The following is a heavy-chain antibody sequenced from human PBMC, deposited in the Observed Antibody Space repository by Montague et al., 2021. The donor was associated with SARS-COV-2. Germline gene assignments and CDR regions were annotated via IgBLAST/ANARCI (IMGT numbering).Heavy chain of an antibody. CDR1: GFSLTDNG. J-gene: IGHJ5*02. V-gene: IGHV3-33*06. D-gene: IGHD1-26*01. CDR3: VKSGGGTFFET. CDR2: IWSDGSHK. Sequence: SQRLSCAVSGFSLTDNGMFWVRQAPGKGLEWVAVIWSDGSHKNYGDSVKGRFTVSRDISTNTLFLLMSSLRVDDTAVYYCVKSGGGTFFETWGQGTLVTVSA.